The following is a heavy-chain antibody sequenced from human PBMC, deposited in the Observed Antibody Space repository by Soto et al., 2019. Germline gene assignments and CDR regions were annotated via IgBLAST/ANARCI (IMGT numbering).Heavy chain of an antibody. CDR2: IWYDGSNK. V-gene: IGHV3-33*01. CDR3: ARETYGDYYFDY. J-gene: IGHJ4*02. D-gene: IGHD4-17*01. Sequence: GGSLRLSCAASGFTFSSYGMHWVRQAPGKGLEWVAVIWYDGSNKYYADSVKGRFTISRDNSKNTLYLQMNSLRAEDTAVYYCARETYGDYYFDYWGQGTLVTVSS. CDR1: GFTFSSYG.